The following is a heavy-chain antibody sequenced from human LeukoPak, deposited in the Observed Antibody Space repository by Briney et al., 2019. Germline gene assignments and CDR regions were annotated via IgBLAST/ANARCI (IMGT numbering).Heavy chain of an antibody. Sequence: ASEKVSCKASVYTFTSYYMHWVRQAPGQGLEWMGIINPSGGSTSYAQKFQGRVTMTRDTSTSTVYMEMSSLRSEDTAVYYCARDIGDYYDSSGHIYYYYGMDVWGQGTTVTVSS. CDR2: INPSGGST. V-gene: IGHV1-46*01. CDR1: VYTFTSYY. J-gene: IGHJ6*02. CDR3: ARDIGDYYDSSGHIYYYYGMDV. D-gene: IGHD3-22*01.